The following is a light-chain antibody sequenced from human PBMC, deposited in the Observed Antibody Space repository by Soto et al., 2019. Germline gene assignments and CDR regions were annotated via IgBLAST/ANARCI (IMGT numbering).Light chain of an antibody. Sequence: EIVLTQSPATLSLSPGARATLSCRASQSVSSYLAWYQQKPGQAPRLLIYDASDRATGIPGRFSGSGSGTDFILTISSLEPEDFAVYYCQQHSNWPPITFGQGTRLEIK. CDR2: DAS. J-gene: IGKJ5*01. V-gene: IGKV3-11*01. CDR1: QSVSSY. CDR3: QQHSNWPPIT.